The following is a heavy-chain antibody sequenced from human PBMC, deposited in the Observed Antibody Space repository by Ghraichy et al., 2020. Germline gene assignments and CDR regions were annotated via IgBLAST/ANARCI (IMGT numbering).Heavy chain of an antibody. D-gene: IGHD1-26*01. CDR1: GFTFSSYW. J-gene: IGHJ4*02. Sequence: GGSLRLSCAASGFTFSSYWMHWVRQAPGKGLVWVSHINTDGGTTRYADSVKGRFTISRDNAKNTLYLQMNSLRAEDTAVYYCARFQPLSDFDYWGQGTLVTVSS. CDR3: ARFQPLSDFDY. V-gene: IGHV3-74*01. CDR2: INTDGGTT.